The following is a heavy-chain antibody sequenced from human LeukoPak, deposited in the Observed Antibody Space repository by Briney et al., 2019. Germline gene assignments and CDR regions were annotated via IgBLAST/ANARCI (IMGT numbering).Heavy chain of an antibody. D-gene: IGHD6-13*01. CDR1: GGSISSGGYY. CDR2: IYYSGST. J-gene: IGHJ6*03. Sequence: SQTLSLTCTVSGGSISSGGYYWSWIRQHPGKGLEWIGYIYYSGSTYYNPSLKSRVTISVDTSKNQFSLKLSSVTAADTAVYYCARVITRHNQYSSTERRYYYYYMDVWGKGTTVTVSS. V-gene: IGHV4-31*03. CDR3: ARVITRHNQYSSTERRYYYYYMDV.